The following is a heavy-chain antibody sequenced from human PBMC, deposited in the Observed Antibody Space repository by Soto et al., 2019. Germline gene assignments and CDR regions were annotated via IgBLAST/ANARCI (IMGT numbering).Heavy chain of an antibody. Sequence: QVQLVQSGAAVRKPGASVKISCKASGYTMTAHFLHWVRQAPGRGLEWMGWINPKNGGTDYAQKFQDRVSMTRDTSINTAYIQLNRLTYDDTAVYFCATDDGQYFGSVWGQGTLVNVSS. CDR1: GYTMTAHF. J-gene: IGHJ1*01. V-gene: IGHV1-2*02. D-gene: IGHD3-10*01. CDR3: ATDDGQYFGSV. CDR2: INPKNGGT.